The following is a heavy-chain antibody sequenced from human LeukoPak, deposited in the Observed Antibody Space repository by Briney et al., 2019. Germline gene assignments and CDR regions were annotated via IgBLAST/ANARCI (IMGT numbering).Heavy chain of an antibody. CDR1: GYTFTSYY. CDR3: ARGRWYYGSGSYYKL. J-gene: IGHJ4*02. Sequence: ASVKVSCKASGYTFTSYYMHWVRQAPGQGLEWMEIINPSGGSTSYAQKFQGRVTMTRGTSTSTVYMELSSLRSEDTAVYYCARGRWYYGSGSYYKLWGQGTLVTVSS. CDR2: INPSGGST. V-gene: IGHV1-46*01. D-gene: IGHD3-10*01.